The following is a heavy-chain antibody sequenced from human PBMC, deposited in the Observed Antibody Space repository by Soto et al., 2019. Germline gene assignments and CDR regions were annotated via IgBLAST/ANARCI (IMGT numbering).Heavy chain of an antibody. CDR1: GDSLSTYY. Sequence: SETLSLTCTVSGDSLSTYYWTWIRQPPGKGLEWIGYIYYSGSTNYNPPLKSRVTISVDTSKNQFSLKLSSVTAADTAVYYCARGITGTMDYWGQGTLVTVSS. D-gene: IGHD1-7*01. CDR3: ARGITGTMDY. V-gene: IGHV4-59*01. J-gene: IGHJ4*02. CDR2: IYYSGST.